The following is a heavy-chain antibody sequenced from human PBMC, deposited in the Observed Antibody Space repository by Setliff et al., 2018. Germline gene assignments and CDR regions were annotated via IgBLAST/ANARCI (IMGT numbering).Heavy chain of an antibody. CDR3: ARVVGYSYGQYYFDY. CDR1: VGSFSGHY. V-gene: IGHV4-34*01. J-gene: IGHJ4*02. Sequence: SETLSLTCAVYVGSFSGHYWSWIRQPPGKGLEWIGEINHSGSTNYNPSLKSRVTISVDTSKNQFSLKLSSVTAADTAVYYCARVVGYSYGQYYFDYWGQGTLVTVSS. CDR2: INHSGST. D-gene: IGHD5-18*01.